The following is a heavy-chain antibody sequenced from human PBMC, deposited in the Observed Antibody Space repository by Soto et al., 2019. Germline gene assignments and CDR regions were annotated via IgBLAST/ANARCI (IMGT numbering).Heavy chain of an antibody. V-gene: IGHV4-30-4*01. Sequence: QVQLQESGPGLVKPSQTLSLTCTVSGGSISSGDYYWSWIRQPPGKGLEGIGYIYYSGSTYYNPSLKRRVTISVDTSKNQFSLKLSSVTAADTAVYYCARVRTHYDSSGYSLKFDYWGQGTLVTVSS. CDR3: ARVRTHYDSSGYSLKFDY. CDR2: IYYSGST. D-gene: IGHD3-22*01. CDR1: GGSISSGDYY. J-gene: IGHJ4*02.